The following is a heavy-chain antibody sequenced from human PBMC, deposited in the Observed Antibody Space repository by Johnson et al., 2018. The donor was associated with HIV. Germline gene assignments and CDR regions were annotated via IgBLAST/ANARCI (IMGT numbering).Heavy chain of an antibody. V-gene: IGHV3-33*01. CDR3: AREGIYCTGGRGYVAAFDI. Sequence: QVQLVESGGGVVQPGRSLRLSCAASGFTFSSYGMHWVRQAPGKGLEWVAVIRYDGSNKYYADSVKGRFTIVRDNSKNTLYLQMNSLRAEDTAVYYGAREGIYCTGGRGYVAAFDIWGQGTKVTVSS. D-gene: IGHD2-15*01. CDR1: GFTFSSYG. J-gene: IGHJ3*02. CDR2: IRYDGSNK.